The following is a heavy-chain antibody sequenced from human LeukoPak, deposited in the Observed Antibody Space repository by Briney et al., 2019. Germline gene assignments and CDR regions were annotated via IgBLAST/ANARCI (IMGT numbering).Heavy chain of an antibody. J-gene: IGHJ4*02. Sequence: PGGSLRLSCAASGFTFSSYAMSWVRQAPGKGLEWVSAISGSGGSTYYADSVKGRFTISRDNSKNTLYLQMNSLRAEDTAVYYCARALLHGDSAGGYWGQGTLVTVSS. D-gene: IGHD4-17*01. CDR1: GFTFSSYA. V-gene: IGHV3-23*01. CDR3: ARALLHGDSAGGY. CDR2: ISGSGGST.